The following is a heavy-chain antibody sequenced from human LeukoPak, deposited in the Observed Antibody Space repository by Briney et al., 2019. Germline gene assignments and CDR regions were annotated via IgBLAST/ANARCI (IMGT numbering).Heavy chain of an antibody. D-gene: IGHD6-13*01. Sequence: GRSLRLSCAASGFTFSSYAMHWVRRAPGKGLEWVAVISYDGSNKYYADSVKGRFTISRDNSKNTLYLQMNSLRAEDTAVYYCASAPYPGIAAQSPLDPWGQGTLVTVSS. J-gene: IGHJ5*02. CDR2: ISYDGSNK. CDR1: GFTFSSYA. CDR3: ASAPYPGIAAQSPLDP. V-gene: IGHV3-30*04.